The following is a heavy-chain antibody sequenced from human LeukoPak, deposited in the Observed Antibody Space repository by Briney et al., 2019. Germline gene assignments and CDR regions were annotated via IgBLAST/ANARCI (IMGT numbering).Heavy chain of an antibody. Sequence: PGGSLRLSCAASGFTFSSYWMHWFRQAPGKGLVWVSRINSDGSSTSYADSVKGRFSISRDNGKNTLYLQMNSLRAEDTAVYYCARGGAFPFDYWGQGTLVTVSS. CDR1: GFTFSSYW. J-gene: IGHJ4*02. CDR3: ARGGAFPFDY. CDR2: INSDGSST. V-gene: IGHV3-74*01. D-gene: IGHD3-16*01.